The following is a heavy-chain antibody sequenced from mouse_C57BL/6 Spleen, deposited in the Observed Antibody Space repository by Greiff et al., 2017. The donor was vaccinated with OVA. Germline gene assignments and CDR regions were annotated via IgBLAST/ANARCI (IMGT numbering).Heavy chain of an antibody. V-gene: IGHV1-15*01. J-gene: IGHJ2*01. Sequence: QVTLKVSGAELVRPGASVTLSCKASGYTFTDYEMHWVKQTPVHGLEWIGAIDPETGGTAYNQKFKGKAILTADKSSSTAYMELRSLTSEDSAVDYCTTKVDYYEAYFDYWGQGTTLTVSS. CDR2: IDPETGGT. CDR1: GYTFTDYE. CDR3: TTKVDYYEAYFDY. D-gene: IGHD1-1*01.